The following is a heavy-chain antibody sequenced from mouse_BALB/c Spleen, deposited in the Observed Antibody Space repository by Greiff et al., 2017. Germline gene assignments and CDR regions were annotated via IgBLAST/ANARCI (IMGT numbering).Heavy chain of an antibody. J-gene: IGHJ2*01. D-gene: IGHD1-1*01. CDR3: ARRKDGGDGSPFDY. V-gene: IGHV1S137*01. CDR2: ISTYYGDA. CDR1: GYTFTDYA. Sequence: QVQLQQSGAELVRPGVSVKISCKGSGYTFTDYAMHWVKQSHAKSLEWIGVISTYYGDASYNQKFKGKATMTVDKSSSTAYMELARLTSEDSAIYYCARRKDGGDGSPFDYWGQGTTLTVSS.